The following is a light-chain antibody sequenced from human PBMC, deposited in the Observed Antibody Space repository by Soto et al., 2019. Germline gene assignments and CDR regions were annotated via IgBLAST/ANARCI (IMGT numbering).Light chain of an antibody. CDR3: QRYNSYPYT. CDR1: QSISSW. CDR2: KTS. J-gene: IGKJ2*01. V-gene: IGKV1-5*03. Sequence: DILMTQSPSTLSASVGDRVTITCRASQSISSWLAWYQQKPGKAPNLLIYKTSNLEGGVPSRFSGSGSGTEFTLTISSLQPDDFATYYCQRYNSYPYTFGQGTKVEIK.